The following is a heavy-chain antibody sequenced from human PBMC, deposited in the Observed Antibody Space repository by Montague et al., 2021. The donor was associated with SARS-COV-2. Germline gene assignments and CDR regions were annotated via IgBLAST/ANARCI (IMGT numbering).Heavy chain of an antibody. Sequence: SETLSLTCSVSSGSIISSDYYWGWIRQPPGKELEWIVNIYYSATTYYNPSLQSRGTISVDPSKNHLSLRLSSVTAADTAVYFCARGMIRGVTTPFDYWGQGSQVTVSS. CDR3: ARGMIRGVTTPFDY. J-gene: IGHJ4*02. V-gene: IGHV4-39*02. CDR2: IYYSATT. D-gene: IGHD3-10*01. CDR1: SGSIISSDYY.